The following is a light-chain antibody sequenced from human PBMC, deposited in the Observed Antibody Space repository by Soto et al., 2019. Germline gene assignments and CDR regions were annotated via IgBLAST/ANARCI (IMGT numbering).Light chain of an antibody. CDR3: HKQKSGSPIP. J-gene: IGKJ5*01. CDR2: DAS. CDR1: QSVRTY. Sequence: EVVLPQSPVTLSLSPGERATLSCRASQSVRTYLAWYQVKPGQAPRLLIYDASSRASGGAARGIGRRSWTDYTLTISSRVSADYALDYFHKQKSGSPIPFGQGTRLEI. V-gene: IGKV3-11*01.